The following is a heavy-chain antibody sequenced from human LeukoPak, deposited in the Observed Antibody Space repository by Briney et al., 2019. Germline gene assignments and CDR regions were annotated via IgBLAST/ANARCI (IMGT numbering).Heavy chain of an antibody. V-gene: IGHV3-9*01. CDR2: FSSDTDRI. D-gene: IGHD3-10*01. CDR1: GLTLGRYA. CDR3: TKDITPGGADV. Sequence: GGSLRLSCVASGLTLGRYAMHWVRQGPGKGLEWVAGFSSDTDRIDYADSVRGRFTVSKDDAKKTLYLQMNNLRTEDTALYYCTKDITPGGADVWGQGTTVTVSS. J-gene: IGHJ6*02.